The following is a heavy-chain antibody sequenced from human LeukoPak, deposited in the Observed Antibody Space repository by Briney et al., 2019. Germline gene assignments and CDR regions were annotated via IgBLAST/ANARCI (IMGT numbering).Heavy chain of an antibody. D-gene: IGHD3-22*01. Sequence: PSETLSLTCAVSGGSIGSSNWWTWVRQPPGKGLEWIGEIYHSGSTNYNPSLKSRVTISVDKSKSQFSLKLSSVTAADTAVYYCAKSNGYGLIDIWGQGTMVTVSS. CDR3: AKSNGYGLIDI. J-gene: IGHJ3*02. V-gene: IGHV4-4*02. CDR2: IYHSGST. CDR1: GGSIGSSNW.